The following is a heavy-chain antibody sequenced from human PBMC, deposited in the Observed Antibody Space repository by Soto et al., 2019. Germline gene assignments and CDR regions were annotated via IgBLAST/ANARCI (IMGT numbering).Heavy chain of an antibody. Sequence: QVQLVQSGAEVKKPGSSVKVSCKASGGTFSSYTISWVRRAPGQGLEWMGRIIPILGIANYAQKFQGRVTITADTSTSTAYMELSSLRSEDTAVDYCARHSRDDYKGSDAFDIWGQGTMVTVSS. V-gene: IGHV1-69*02. D-gene: IGHD4-4*01. CDR2: IIPILGIA. CDR3: ARHSRDDYKGSDAFDI. J-gene: IGHJ3*02. CDR1: GGTFSSYT.